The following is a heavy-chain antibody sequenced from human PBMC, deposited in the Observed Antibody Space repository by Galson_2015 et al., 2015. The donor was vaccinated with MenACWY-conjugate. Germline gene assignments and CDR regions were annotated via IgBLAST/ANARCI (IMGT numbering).Heavy chain of an antibody. CDR1: GFPFSSYA. CDR3: AKDLVKNYEMLTGYFSD. Sequence: SLRLSCAVSGFPFSSYAMTWVRQALGKGLEWVSTISDSGRTTYYADSVQGRFLISRDNSKNKVFLQMNSLRAEDAAAYYCAKDLVKNYEMLTGYFSDWGQGALVSVSS. J-gene: IGHJ4*02. V-gene: IGHV3-23*01. D-gene: IGHD3-9*01. CDR2: ISDSGRTT.